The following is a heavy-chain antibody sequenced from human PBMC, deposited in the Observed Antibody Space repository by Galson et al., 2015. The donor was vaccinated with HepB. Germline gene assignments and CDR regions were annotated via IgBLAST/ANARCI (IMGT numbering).Heavy chain of an antibody. D-gene: IGHD1-26*01. Sequence: ETLSLTCAVYGGSFSGYYWSWIRQPPGKGLEWIGEINHSGSTNYNPSLKSRVTISVDTSKNQFSLKLSSVTAADTAVYYCARGQYSGSYHRPGIDAFDIWGQGTMVTVSS. J-gene: IGHJ3*02. V-gene: IGHV4-34*01. CDR3: ARGQYSGSYHRPGIDAFDI. CDR1: GGSFSGYY. CDR2: INHSGST.